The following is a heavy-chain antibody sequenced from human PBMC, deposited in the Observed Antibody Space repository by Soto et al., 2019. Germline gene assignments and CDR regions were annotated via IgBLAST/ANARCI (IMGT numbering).Heavy chain of an antibody. CDR2: IYYSGST. J-gene: IGHJ4*01. CDR3: NGYSSSWKDY. V-gene: IGHV4-61*01. CDR1: GGSVSSGSYY. Sequence: QVQLQESGPGLVKPSETLSLTCTVSGGSVSSGSYYWSWIRQPPGKGLEWIGYIYYSGSTNYNPSLKSRVTISVDTCKSQCSLKLSSMTAADTAVYYCNGYSSSWKDYWGHGTLVIVSS. D-gene: IGHD6-13*01.